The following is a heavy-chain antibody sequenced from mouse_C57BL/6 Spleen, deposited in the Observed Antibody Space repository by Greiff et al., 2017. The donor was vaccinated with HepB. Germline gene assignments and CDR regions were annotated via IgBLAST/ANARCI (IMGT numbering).Heavy chain of an antibody. V-gene: IGHV1-61*01. CDR2: IYPSDSET. J-gene: IGHJ4*01. D-gene: IGHD3-2*02. Sequence: QVQLQQPGAELVRPGSSVKLSCKASGYTFTSYWMDWVKQRPGQGLEWIGNIYPSDSETHYNQKFKDKATLTVDKSSSTAYMQLSSLTSEDSAVYYCARSSGYYAMDYWGLGTSVTVSS. CDR1: GYTFTSYW. CDR3: ARSSGYYAMDY.